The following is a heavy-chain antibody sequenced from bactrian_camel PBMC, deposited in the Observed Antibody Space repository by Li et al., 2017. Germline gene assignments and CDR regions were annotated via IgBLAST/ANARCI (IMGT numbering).Heavy chain of an antibody. Sequence: HVQLVESGGGSVTAGGSLTLSCAASPGTISTYCVDWWRQSPGRDEGVAAIDRDGTTRYSDSVKGRFTISKDSVKNTLYLVMDSLKPEDTAKYYCAADVSRLGNTTWSRGAYYVAWGQGTQVTVS. V-gene: IGHV3S53*01. D-gene: IGHD3*01. CDR2: IDRDGTT. J-gene: IGHJ6*01. CDR1: PGTISTYC. CDR3: AADVSRLGNTTWSRGAYYVA.